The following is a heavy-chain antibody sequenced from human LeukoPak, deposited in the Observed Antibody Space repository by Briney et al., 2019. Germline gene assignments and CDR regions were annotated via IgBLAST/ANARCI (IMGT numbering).Heavy chain of an antibody. V-gene: IGHV3-53*01. D-gene: IGHD4-23*01. CDR3: ARAVDDDPVDY. Sequence: GGSLRLSCAASGFTVINNYMTWVRQAPGKGLEWVSVIYSGGTTHYADSVKDRFTISRDNAKNSLYLQMNSLRADDTAVYYCARAVDDDPVDYWGQGTLVTVSS. J-gene: IGHJ4*02. CDR1: GFTVINNY. CDR2: IYSGGTT.